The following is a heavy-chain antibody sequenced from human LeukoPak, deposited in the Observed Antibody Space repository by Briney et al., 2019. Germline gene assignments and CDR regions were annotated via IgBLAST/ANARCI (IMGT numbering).Heavy chain of an antibody. J-gene: IGHJ4*02. CDR2: INPSGGST. CDR1: GYTFTSYY. Sequence: ASVKVSCKASGYTFTSYYLYWVRQAPGQGLEWMGVINPSGGSTTSAQKFQGRVTMTRDTSTSTDYMELRSLRSEDTAVYYCARGPGPADDGGGYCFDYWGQGTLVTVSS. CDR3: ARGPGPADDGGGYCFDY. V-gene: IGHV1-46*01. D-gene: IGHD3-22*01.